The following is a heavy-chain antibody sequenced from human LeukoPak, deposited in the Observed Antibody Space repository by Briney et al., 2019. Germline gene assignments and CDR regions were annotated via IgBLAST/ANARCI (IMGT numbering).Heavy chain of an antibody. CDR1: GFTFSSSA. CDR2: ISNNGGYT. V-gene: IGHV3-23*01. J-gene: IGHJ4*02. CDR3: AKQLGYCSDGSCYFPY. D-gene: IGHD2-15*01. Sequence: GGSLRLSCAASGFTFSSSAMSWVRQAPGKGLEWVPAISNNGGYTYYADSVQGRFTISRDNSKSTLCLQMNSLRAEDTAVYYCAKQLGYCSDGSCYFPYWGQGTLVTVSS.